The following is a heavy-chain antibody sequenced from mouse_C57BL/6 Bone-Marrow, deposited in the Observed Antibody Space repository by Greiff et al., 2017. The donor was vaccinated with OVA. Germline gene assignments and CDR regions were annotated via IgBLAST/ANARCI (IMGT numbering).Heavy chain of an antibody. CDR3: ARESTTVVATWTDYAMDY. Sequence: EVKLVESEGGLVQPGSSMKLSCTASGFTFSDYYMAWVRQVPEKGLEWVANINYDGSSTYYLDSLKSRFIISRDNAKNILYLQMSSLKSEDTATYYCARESTTVVATWTDYAMDYWGQGTSVTVSS. D-gene: IGHD1-1*01. J-gene: IGHJ4*01. V-gene: IGHV5-16*01. CDR1: GFTFSDYY. CDR2: INYDGSST.